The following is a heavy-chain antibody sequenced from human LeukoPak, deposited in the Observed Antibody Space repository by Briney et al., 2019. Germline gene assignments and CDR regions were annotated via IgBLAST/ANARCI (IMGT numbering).Heavy chain of an antibody. CDR1: GYTFTSYG. CDR2: ISAYNGNT. D-gene: IGHD6-13*01. CDR3: ARASAGGIAAAVPDY. J-gene: IGHJ4*02. Sequence: ASVKVSCKASGYTFTSYGISWVRQAPGQWLEWMGWISAYNGNTNYAQKLQGRVTMTTDTSTSTAYMELRSLRSDDTAVYYCARASAGGIAAAVPDYWGQGTLVTVSS. V-gene: IGHV1-18*01.